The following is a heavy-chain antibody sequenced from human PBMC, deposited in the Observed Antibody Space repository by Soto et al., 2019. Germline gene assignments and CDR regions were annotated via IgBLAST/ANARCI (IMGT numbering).Heavy chain of an antibody. CDR2: ISAYNGNT. CDR3: AIGGGGDPNYAFDI. J-gene: IGHJ3*02. V-gene: IGHV1-18*04. Sequence: GASVKLTSQASGYSFASYGISWVRQAPGQGLEWMGWISAYNGNTNYAQKLQGRVTMTTDTSTSTAYMELRSLRSDDTAVYYCAIGGGGDPNYAFDIRAQGTIVTVS. D-gene: IGHD2-21*02. CDR1: GYSFASYG.